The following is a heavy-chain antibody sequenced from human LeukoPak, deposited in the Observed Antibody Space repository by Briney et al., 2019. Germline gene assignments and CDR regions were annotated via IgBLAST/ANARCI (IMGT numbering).Heavy chain of an antibody. CDR2: IYYSGST. J-gene: IGHJ4*02. Sequence: PSETLSLTCTVSGGSISSSSYYWGWIRQPPGKGLEWIGSIYYSGSTYYNPSLKSRVTISVDTSMNQFSLKLSSVTAADTAVYYCARRGFLEWLPPFDYWGQGTLVTVSS. V-gene: IGHV4-39*01. D-gene: IGHD3-3*01. CDR1: GGSISSSSYY. CDR3: ARRGFLEWLPPFDY.